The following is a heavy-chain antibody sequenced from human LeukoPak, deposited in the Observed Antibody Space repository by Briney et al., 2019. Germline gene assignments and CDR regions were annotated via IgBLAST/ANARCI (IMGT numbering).Heavy chain of an antibody. J-gene: IGHJ4*02. CDR3: ARLRGAYGSGTAYYFDY. CDR2: IYHSGST. D-gene: IGHD3-10*01. V-gene: IGHV4-59*01. Sequence: KPSETLPLTCNVSGGSISSYYWTWVRQPPGKGLEWIGYIYHSGSTNYNPSLKSRVTISVDMSRNQFSLKVYSMTAADTAVYYCARLRGAYGSGTAYYFDYWGQGTQVTVSS. CDR1: GGSISSYY.